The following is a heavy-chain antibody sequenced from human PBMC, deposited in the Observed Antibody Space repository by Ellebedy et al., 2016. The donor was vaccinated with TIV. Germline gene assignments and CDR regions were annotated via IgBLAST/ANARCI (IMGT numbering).Heavy chain of an antibody. Sequence: MPGGSLRLSCTVSGASISSSSYYWGWIRQPPGKGLEWIGSIYYSVSTYYNPSLKSRVTISVDTSKTQFSLKLSSVTAADTAVYYCSTCSYDRSGFYSYYGMDGWGQGTTVNVSS. CDR2: IYYSVST. CDR3: STCSYDRSGFYSYYGMDG. D-gene: IGHD3-22*01. CDR1: GASISSSSYY. J-gene: IGHJ6*02. V-gene: IGHV4-39*01.